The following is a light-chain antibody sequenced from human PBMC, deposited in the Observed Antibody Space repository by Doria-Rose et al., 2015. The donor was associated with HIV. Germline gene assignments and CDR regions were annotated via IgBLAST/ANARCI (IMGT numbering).Light chain of an antibody. CDR3: HQYGTSWT. J-gene: IGKJ1*01. CDR1: QSFSSTY. CDR2: DGS. V-gene: IGKV3-20*01. Sequence: EIVLSQSPGTLSLSPGERATLSCRASQSFSSTYLAWYQQKPWQAPSLLIYDGSTGATGIPDRFSASGSGTDFTLTINRLEPEDFALYYCHQYGTSWTFGQGTKVEI.